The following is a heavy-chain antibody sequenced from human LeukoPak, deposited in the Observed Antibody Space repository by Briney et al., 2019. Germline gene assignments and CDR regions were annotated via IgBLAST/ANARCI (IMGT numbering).Heavy chain of an antibody. Sequence: SETLSLTCTVSGGSVSSGSYYWSWIRQPPGKGLEWIGYIFYSGSTSYNPSLKSRVTLSVDTSKNQFSLKLGSVTAADTALYYCARQPYMLGAYYFDYWGQGTLVTVSS. D-gene: IGHD1-26*01. CDR1: GGSVSSGSYY. CDR2: IFYSGST. J-gene: IGHJ4*02. V-gene: IGHV4-61*01. CDR3: ARQPYMLGAYYFDY.